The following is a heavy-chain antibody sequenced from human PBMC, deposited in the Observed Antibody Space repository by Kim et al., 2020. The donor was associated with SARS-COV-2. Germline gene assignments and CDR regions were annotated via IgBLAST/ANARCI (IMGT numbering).Heavy chain of an antibody. V-gene: IGHV3-7*04. CDR2: IKQDGSEK. Sequence: GGSLRLSCAASGFTFSSYWMSWVRQAPGKGLEWVANIKQDGSEKYYVDSVKGRFTISRDNAKNSLYLQMNSLRAEDTAVYYCARGPLDYSGSYYSRSRGNEYFQHWGQGTLVTVSS. CDR3: ARGPLDYSGSYYSRSRGNEYFQH. CDR1: GFTFSSYW. D-gene: IGHD1-26*01. J-gene: IGHJ1*01.